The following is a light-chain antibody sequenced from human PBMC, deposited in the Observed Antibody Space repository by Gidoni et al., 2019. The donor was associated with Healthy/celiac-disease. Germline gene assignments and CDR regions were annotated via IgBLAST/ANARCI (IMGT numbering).Light chain of an antibody. V-gene: IGKV3-11*01. CDR3: QLRSTWRWT. CDR1: QIVSSY. J-gene: IGKJ1*01. Sequence: EIVLKQSPATLSLSPGERATLSCRASQIVSSYLTWYQQKPGPAPRLLIYDASNRATGIPARFSGSGSGPDFPLTIIRLDPLAFAVYYCQLRSTWRWTFXQXTKVEIK. CDR2: DAS.